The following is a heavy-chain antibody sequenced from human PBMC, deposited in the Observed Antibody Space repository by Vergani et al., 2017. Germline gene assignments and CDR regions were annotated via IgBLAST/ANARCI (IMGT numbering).Heavy chain of an antibody. CDR2: IHSSGTT. V-gene: IGHV4-61*02. J-gene: IGHJ5*02. D-gene: IGHD3-10*01. CDR1: GRSITSGSFY. CDR3: ARDSWTSELRGVYWFDT. Sequence: QVQLHESGPGLVKPSQTLSLTCTVSGRSITSGSFYWSWIRQPAGKGLEWIGRIHSSGTTNYNPSLKSRVTLSVDTSKKQLSLRMTSVTAADTAVYYCARDSWTSELRGVYWFDTWGQGTLVSVSS.